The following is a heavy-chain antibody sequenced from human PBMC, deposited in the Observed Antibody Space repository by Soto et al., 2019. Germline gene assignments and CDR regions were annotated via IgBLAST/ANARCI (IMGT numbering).Heavy chain of an antibody. CDR1: GFSFSSYA. J-gene: IGHJ5*02. CDR3: ARDRYCSSANCWENWFDP. CDR2: ISHDVSHK. V-gene: IGHV3-30-3*01. D-gene: IGHD2-2*01. Sequence: QVQLVESGGGVVQPGRSLRLSCAASGFSFSSYAMHWIRQAPGKGLEWLAVISHDVSHKTYADSVKGRFTIFSDNSKNSLYLQLNRLRGEDTAIYYCARDRYCSSANCWENWFDPWGQGTPVTVSS.